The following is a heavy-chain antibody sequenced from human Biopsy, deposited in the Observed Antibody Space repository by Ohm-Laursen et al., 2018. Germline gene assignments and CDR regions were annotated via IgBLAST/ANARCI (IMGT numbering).Heavy chain of an antibody. CDR1: GFTLSSYS. CDR2: ISSSSDNI. Sequence: SLRLSCAASGFTLSSYSMNWVRQTPGKGLEWVSTISSSSDNIYYVDSVKGRFTISRDNAKNSLYLQMNSLRDEDTAVYYCASSRGSSGIATIYYYGMDVWGQGTTVTVSS. D-gene: IGHD3-10*01. CDR3: ASSRGSSGIATIYYYGMDV. V-gene: IGHV3-21*01. J-gene: IGHJ6*02.